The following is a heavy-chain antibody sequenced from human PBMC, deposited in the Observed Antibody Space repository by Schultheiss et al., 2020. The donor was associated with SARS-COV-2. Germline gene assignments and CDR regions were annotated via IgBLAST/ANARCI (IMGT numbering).Heavy chain of an antibody. CDR2: IYYSGST. Sequence: SETLSLTCAVYGGPFSGAYWSWIRQPPGKGLEWIGSIYYSGSTYYNPSLKSRVTISVDTSKNQFSLKLSSVTAADTAVYYCARQGFGITMIVVPWGQGTLVTVSS. D-gene: IGHD3-22*01. CDR3: ARQGFGITMIVVP. J-gene: IGHJ5*02. V-gene: IGHV4-34*01. CDR1: GGPFSGAY.